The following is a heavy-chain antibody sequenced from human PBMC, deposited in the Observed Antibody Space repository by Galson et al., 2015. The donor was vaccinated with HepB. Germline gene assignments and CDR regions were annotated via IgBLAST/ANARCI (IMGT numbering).Heavy chain of an antibody. Sequence: SLRLSCAASGFAFSRYAMSWVCQAPGKGLEWVSAISGSDDSTYFADSGKGRFSIFRDNSKNTLYLQLNSLRAEDTAVYYCAAHTADGESTFDFWGQGTLVTVSS. CDR2: ISGSDDST. CDR3: AAHTADGESTFDF. V-gene: IGHV3-23*01. J-gene: IGHJ4*02. CDR1: GFAFSRYA. D-gene: IGHD4-17*01.